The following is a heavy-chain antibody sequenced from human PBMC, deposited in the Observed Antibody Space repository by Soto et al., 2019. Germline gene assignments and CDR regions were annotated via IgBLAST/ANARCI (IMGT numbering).Heavy chain of an antibody. J-gene: IGHJ4*02. CDR1: GFTFSSYA. D-gene: IGHD5-18*01. Sequence: GGSLRLSCAASGFTFSSYAMSWVRQAPGKGLEWVSAISGSGGSTYYADSVKGRFTISRDNSKNTLYLQMNSLRAEDTAVYYCAKEAEIQLWLPYYFDYWGQGTLVTVSS. CDR2: ISGSGGST. V-gene: IGHV3-23*01. CDR3: AKEAEIQLWLPYYFDY.